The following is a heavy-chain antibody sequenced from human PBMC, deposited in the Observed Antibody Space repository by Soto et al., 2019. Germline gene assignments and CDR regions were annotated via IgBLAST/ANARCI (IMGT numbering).Heavy chain of an antibody. J-gene: IGHJ3*02. Sequence: QVQLQESGPRVVQPSGTLSLTCTVSSGSMNDYYLTWIRQPAGKGLECIGRIFSSGSTNYKPSLRRRVTMSVDTAGTRFSLRLTSVTAADTAVYYWARLKGDGFDIWGRGTQVTVSS. CDR3: ARLKGDGFDI. CDR1: SGSMNDYY. V-gene: IGHV4-4*07. CDR2: IFSSGST.